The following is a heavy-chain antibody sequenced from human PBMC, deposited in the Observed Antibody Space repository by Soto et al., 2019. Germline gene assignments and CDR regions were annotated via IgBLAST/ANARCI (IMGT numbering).Heavy chain of an antibody. Sequence: GGSLRLSCAASGFTFDDYAMHWVRQAPGKGLEWVSGISWNSGSIGYADSVKGRFTISRDNAKNSLYLQMNSLRAEDTALYYCAKDAGFELEWELLSWGQGTLVTVSS. J-gene: IGHJ4*02. D-gene: IGHD1-26*01. CDR2: ISWNSGSI. V-gene: IGHV3-9*01. CDR3: AKDAGFELEWELLS. CDR1: GFTFDDYA.